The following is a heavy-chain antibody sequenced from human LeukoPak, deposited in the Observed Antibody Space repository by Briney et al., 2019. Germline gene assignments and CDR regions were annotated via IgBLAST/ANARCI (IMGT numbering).Heavy chain of an antibody. CDR1: GGSISSSNW. CDR2: IYHSGST. Sequence: PSETLSLTCAVSGGSISSSNWWSWVRQPPGKGLEWIGEIYHSGSTNYNPSLKSRVTISVDKSKNQFSLKLSSVTAADTAVYYCARYDYGSGSYYNYDYWGQGTLVTVSS. V-gene: IGHV4-4*02. D-gene: IGHD3-10*01. J-gene: IGHJ4*02. CDR3: ARYDYGSGSYYNYDY.